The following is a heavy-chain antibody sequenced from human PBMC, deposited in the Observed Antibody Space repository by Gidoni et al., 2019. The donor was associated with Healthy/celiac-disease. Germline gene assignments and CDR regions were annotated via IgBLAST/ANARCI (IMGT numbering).Heavy chain of an antibody. V-gene: IGHV3-23*01. Sequence: EVQLLESGGGLVQPGGSLRLSCAASGFTFTSYAMSWVRQAPGKGLGWVSVISGSGGSTYYADSVKGRFTISRDNSKNTLYLQMNSLRAEDTAVYYCAKGRRRQWLVSSLPRGYYFDYWGQGTLVTVSS. J-gene: IGHJ4*02. D-gene: IGHD6-19*01. CDR1: GFTFTSYA. CDR2: ISGSGGST. CDR3: AKGRRRQWLVSSLPRGYYFDY.